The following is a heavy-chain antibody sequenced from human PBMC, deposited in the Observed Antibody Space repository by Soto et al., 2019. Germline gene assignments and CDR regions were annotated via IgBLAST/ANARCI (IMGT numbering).Heavy chain of an antibody. Sequence: SETLSLTCAVYGGSFSGYYWSWIRQPPGKGLEWIGEINHSGSTNYNPSLKSRVTISVDTSKNQFSLKLSSVTAADTAVYYCARGPHRGYFDYWGQGTLVTVSS. D-gene: IGHD3-10*01. CDR2: INHSGST. CDR3: ARGPHRGYFDY. J-gene: IGHJ4*02. V-gene: IGHV4-34*01. CDR1: GGSFSGYY.